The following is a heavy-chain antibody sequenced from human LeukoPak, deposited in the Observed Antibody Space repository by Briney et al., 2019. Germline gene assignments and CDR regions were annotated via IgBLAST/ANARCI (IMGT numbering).Heavy chain of an antibody. CDR2: ISGSGGST. CDR3: AKWFGEPFFDY. J-gene: IGHJ4*02. V-gene: IGHV3-23*01. Sequence: GGSLRLSCGASGFTFSNYAMSWVRQAPGKGLEWVSGISGSGGSTYYAESVKGRFTISRDNSKNTLYLQMNSLRAEDTALHYCAKWFGEPFFDYWGQGTLVTVSS. D-gene: IGHD3-10*01. CDR1: GFTFSNYA.